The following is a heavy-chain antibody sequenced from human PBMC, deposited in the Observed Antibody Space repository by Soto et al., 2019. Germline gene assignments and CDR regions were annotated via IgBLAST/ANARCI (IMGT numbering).Heavy chain of an antibody. CDR3: ARVSLSYYDFWSGYYTPALFDY. V-gene: IGHV4-34*01. D-gene: IGHD3-3*01. CDR1: GGSFSGYY. CDR2: INHSGST. Sequence: SETLSLTCAVYGGSFSGYYWSWIRQPPGKGLEWIGEINHSGSTNYNPSLKSRVTISVDTSKNQFSLKLSSVTAADTAVYYCARVSLSYYDFWSGYYTPALFDYWGQGTLVTVSS. J-gene: IGHJ4*02.